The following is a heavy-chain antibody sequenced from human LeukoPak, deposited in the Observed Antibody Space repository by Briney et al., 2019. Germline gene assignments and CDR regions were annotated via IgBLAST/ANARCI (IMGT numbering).Heavy chain of an antibody. CDR2: INPSGDST. J-gene: IGHJ6*03. CDR1: GYTFTSYY. CDR3: ARGTQKYSSSSSGYYYMDV. D-gene: IGHD6-6*01. Sequence: GASVKVSCKASGYTFTSYYIHWVRHAPGQGLEWMGIINPSGDSTSYAQKFQGRVTMTRDMSTSTVYMELSSLRSEDTAVYYCARGTQKYSSSSSGYYYMDVWGKGTTVTVSS. V-gene: IGHV1-46*01.